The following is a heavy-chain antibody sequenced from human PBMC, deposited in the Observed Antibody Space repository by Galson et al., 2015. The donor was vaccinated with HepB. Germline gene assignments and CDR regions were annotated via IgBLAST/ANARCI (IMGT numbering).Heavy chain of an antibody. CDR2: ISGSSGST. J-gene: IGHJ4*02. Sequence: SLRLSCAASGFTFSSYAMSWVRQAPGKGLEWVSAISGSSGSTYYTDSVKGRFTISRDNSKNTLYLQMNSLRAEDTAVYYCPKSDDILTGYYDYWGQGTLVTVSS. CDR1: GFTFSSYA. D-gene: IGHD3-9*01. V-gene: IGHV3-23*01. CDR3: PKSDDILTGYYDY.